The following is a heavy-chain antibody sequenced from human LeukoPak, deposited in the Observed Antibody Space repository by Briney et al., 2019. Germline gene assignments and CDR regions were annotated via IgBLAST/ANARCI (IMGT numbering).Heavy chain of an antibody. CDR3: VRRVRYFGQNDY. J-gene: IGHJ4*02. Sequence: PSETLSLTCTVSGGSISSYYWSWIRHPPGKGLEWIGYIYYTGSTNYNPSLKSRVTMSVDTPKNQISLKLSSVTAADSAVYYCVRRVRYFGQNDYWGQGTLVTVSS. CDR2: IYYTGST. CDR1: GGSISSYY. D-gene: IGHD3-9*01. V-gene: IGHV4-59*08.